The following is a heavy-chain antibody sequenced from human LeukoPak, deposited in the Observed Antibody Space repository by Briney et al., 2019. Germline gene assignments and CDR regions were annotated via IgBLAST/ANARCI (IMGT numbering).Heavy chain of an antibody. Sequence: GGSLRLSCAASGFTFSSYWMSWVRQAPGKGLEWVANIKQDGSEKYYVDSVKGRFTISRDNSKNTLYLQMNSLRAEDTAVYYCAKAYSSAWYSPFDYWGQGTLVTVSS. CDR1: GFTFSSYW. CDR2: IKQDGSEK. D-gene: IGHD6-19*01. CDR3: AKAYSSAWYSPFDY. J-gene: IGHJ4*02. V-gene: IGHV3-7*03.